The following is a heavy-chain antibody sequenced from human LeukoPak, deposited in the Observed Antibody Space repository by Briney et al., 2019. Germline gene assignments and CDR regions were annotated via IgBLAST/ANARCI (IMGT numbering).Heavy chain of an antibody. CDR2: INHSGST. CDR3: ARGRDIVVVRVWFDP. D-gene: IGHD2-2*01. J-gene: IGHJ5*02. CDR1: GGSFSGYY. V-gene: IGHV4-34*01. Sequence: PSETLSLTCAVYGGSFSGYYWSWIRQPPGKGLEWIGEINHSGSTNYNPSLKSRVTISVDTSKNQFSLKLSFVTAADTAVYYCARGRDIVVVRVWFDPWGQGTLVTVSS.